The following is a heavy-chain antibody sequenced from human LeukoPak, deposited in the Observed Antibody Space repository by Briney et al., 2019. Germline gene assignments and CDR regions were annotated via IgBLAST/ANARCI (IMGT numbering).Heavy chain of an antibody. CDR3: ARASYGPNLFDY. J-gene: IGHJ4*02. CDR1: GGSISSSSYY. CDR2: IYYSGST. D-gene: IGHD5-18*01. Sequence: SETLSLTCTVSGGSISSSSYYWGWIRQPPGKGLEWIGSIYYSGSTYYNPSLKSRVTISVDTSKNQFSLKLSSVTAADTAVYYCARASYGPNLFDYWGQGTLVTVSS. V-gene: IGHV4-39*01.